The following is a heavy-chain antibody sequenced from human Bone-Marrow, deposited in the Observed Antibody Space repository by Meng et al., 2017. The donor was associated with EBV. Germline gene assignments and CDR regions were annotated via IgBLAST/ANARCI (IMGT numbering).Heavy chain of an antibody. CDR2: IYYSGST. D-gene: IGHD6-13*01. CDR1: GGSISSSSYY. Sequence: RLQLEESGPGLVKPSETLYLPCTVSGGSISSSSYYWGWIRQPPGKGLEWIGSIYYSGSTYYNPSLKSRVTISVDTSKNQFSLKLSSVTAADTAVYYCARTPRSSSHLFDYWGQGTLVTVSS. CDR3: ARTPRSSSHLFDY. V-gene: IGHV4-39*06. J-gene: IGHJ4*02.